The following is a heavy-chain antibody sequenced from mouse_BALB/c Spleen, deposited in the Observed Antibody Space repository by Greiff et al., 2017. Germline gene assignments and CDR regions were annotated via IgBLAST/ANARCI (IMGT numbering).Heavy chain of an antibody. CDR1: GFTFSSFG. Sequence: DVKLVESGGGLVQPGGSRKLSCAASGFTFSSFGMHWVRQAPEKGLEWVAYISSGSSTIYYADTVKGRFTISRDNPKNTLFLQMTSLRSEDTAMYYCARSGYYYGSSPAWFAYWGQGTLVTVSA. V-gene: IGHV5-17*02. CDR2: ISSGSSTI. D-gene: IGHD1-1*01. J-gene: IGHJ3*01. CDR3: ARSGYYYGSSPAWFAY.